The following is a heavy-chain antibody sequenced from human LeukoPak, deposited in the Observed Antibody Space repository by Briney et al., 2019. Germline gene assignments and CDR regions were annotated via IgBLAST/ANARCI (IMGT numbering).Heavy chain of an antibody. CDR2: IYSGGST. D-gene: IGHD3-9*01. V-gene: IGHV3-66*01. CDR3: ALGLVTDY. CDR1: GFTVSSNF. Sequence: GGSLRLACAASGFTVSSNFMSWVRQAPGKGLEWVSVIYSGGSTYYADSVKGRFTISRDNSKNTLYLQMNSLRVEDTAVYYCALGLVTDYWGQGTLVTVSS. J-gene: IGHJ4*02.